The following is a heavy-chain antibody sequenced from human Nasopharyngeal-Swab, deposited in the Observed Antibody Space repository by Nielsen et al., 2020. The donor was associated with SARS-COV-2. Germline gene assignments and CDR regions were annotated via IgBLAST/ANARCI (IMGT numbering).Heavy chain of an antibody. CDR3: ARDRDWAFDV. CDR1: GFIFSDYS. V-gene: IGHV3-69-1*01. J-gene: IGHJ3*01. CDR2: IRSSNDI. Sequence: GESLKISCAASGFIFSDYSMNWVRQAPGKGLEWISYIRSSNDIYYADSVKGRFTISRDHAKNSLYPQMSSLRVEDTAAYYCARDRDWAFDVWGQGAVVTVSS. D-gene: IGHD2-21*01.